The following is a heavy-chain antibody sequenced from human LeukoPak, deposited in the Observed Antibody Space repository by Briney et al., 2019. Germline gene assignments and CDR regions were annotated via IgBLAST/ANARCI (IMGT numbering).Heavy chain of an antibody. CDR2: INPSGGST. D-gene: IGHD3-22*01. CDR3: ARDPYDTSGYYDY. CDR1: GYTFTSYY. V-gene: IGHV1-46*01. J-gene: IGHJ4*02. Sequence: ASVKVSCKASGYTFTSYYIHWVRQAPGQGLEWVGIINPSGGSTSYAQKFQGRVTMTRDMSTSTVYMELSSLRSEDTAVYYCARDPYDTSGYYDYWGQGTLVTVSS.